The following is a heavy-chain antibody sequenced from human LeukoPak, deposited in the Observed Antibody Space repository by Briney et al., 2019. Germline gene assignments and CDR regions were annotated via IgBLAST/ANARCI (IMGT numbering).Heavy chain of an antibody. D-gene: IGHD1-26*01. Sequence: GGSLRLSYAASGFTFSNYGMHWVRQAPGKGLEWVAFIRYDGSNKNYADSVKGRFTISRDNSKNTLYLQMNSLRAEDTAVYYCAKSKLDYYYYMDVWGKGTTVTVSS. CDR1: GFTFSNYG. V-gene: IGHV3-30*02. CDR2: IRYDGSNK. CDR3: AKSKLDYYYYMDV. J-gene: IGHJ6*03.